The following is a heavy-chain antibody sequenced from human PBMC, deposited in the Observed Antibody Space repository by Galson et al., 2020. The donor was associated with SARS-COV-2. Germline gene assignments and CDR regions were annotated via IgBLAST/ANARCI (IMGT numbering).Heavy chain of an antibody. J-gene: IGHJ6*02. Sequence: GESLKISCKASGYTFTGYYMHWVRQAPGQGLEWMGWINPNSGGTHYAQKFQGRVTMTRDTSISTAYMELSRLRSDDTAVYYCAREVVVPAAVEVYYYYYGMDVWGQGTTVTVSS. V-gene: IGHV1-2*02. CDR3: AREVVVPAAVEVYYYYYGMDV. CDR2: INPNSGGT. D-gene: IGHD2-2*01. CDR1: GYTFTGYY.